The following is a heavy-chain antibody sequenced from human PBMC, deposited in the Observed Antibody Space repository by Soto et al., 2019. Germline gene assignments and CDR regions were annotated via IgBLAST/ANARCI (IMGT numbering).Heavy chain of an antibody. CDR3: ARSITMVRGVSSYYYYYGMDV. D-gene: IGHD3-10*01. V-gene: IGHV1-69*01. CDR1: GGTFSSYA. Sequence: QVQLVQSGAEVKKPGSSVKDSCKASGGTFSSYAISWVRQAPGQGLEWMGGIIPIFGTANYAQKFQGRVTITADESTSTAYMELSSLRSEDTAVYHCARSITMVRGVSSYYYYYGMDVWGQGTTVTVSS. J-gene: IGHJ6*02. CDR2: IIPIFGTA.